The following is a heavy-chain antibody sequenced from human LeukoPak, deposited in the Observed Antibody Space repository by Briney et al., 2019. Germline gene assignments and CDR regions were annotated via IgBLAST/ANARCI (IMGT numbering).Heavy chain of an antibody. CDR3: AKDLMVRGINWFDP. J-gene: IGHJ5*02. V-gene: IGHV3-11*04. D-gene: IGHD3-10*01. CDR1: GISFTDYH. CDR2: ISGRGDTK. Sequence: GGSLRLSCVASGISFTDYHMSWMRQAPGKGLEWVSYISGRGDTKYYADSVKGRFTISRDNSKNTLYLQMNSLRAEDTAVYYCAKDLMVRGINWFDPWGQGTLVTVSS.